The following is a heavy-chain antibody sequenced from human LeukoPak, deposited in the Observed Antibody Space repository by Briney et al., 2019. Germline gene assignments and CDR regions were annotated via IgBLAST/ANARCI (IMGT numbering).Heavy chain of an antibody. D-gene: IGHD4-17*01. J-gene: IGHJ3*02. V-gene: IGHV4-34*01. CDR2: INHSGST. Sequence: PSETLSLTCAVYGGSFSGYYWSWLRQPPGKGLEWIGEINHSGSTNYNPSLKSRVTISVDTSKNQFSLKLSSVTAADTAVYYCARRLRARVRPKNDAFDIWGQGTMVTVSS. CDR1: GGSFSGYY. CDR3: ARRLRARVRPKNDAFDI.